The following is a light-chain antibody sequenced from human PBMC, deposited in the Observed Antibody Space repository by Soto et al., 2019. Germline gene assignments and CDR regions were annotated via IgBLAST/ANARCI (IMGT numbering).Light chain of an antibody. Sequence: DIQLTQSPSFLSASVGDRVTITCRASQGISSYLAWYQQKPGKAPKVLIYVASTLQSGVPARFSGSGSGTEFTLTINSLQPEDFATYYCQQLNSYPPGTFGQGTKVEIK. CDR1: QGISSY. CDR2: VAS. V-gene: IGKV1-9*01. J-gene: IGKJ1*01. CDR3: QQLNSYPPGT.